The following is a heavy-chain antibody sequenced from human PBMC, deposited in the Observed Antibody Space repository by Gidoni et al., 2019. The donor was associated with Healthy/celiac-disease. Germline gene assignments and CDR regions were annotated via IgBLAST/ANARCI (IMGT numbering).Heavy chain of an antibody. D-gene: IGHD3-3*01. CDR1: GYTFTSYD. V-gene: IGHV1-8*01. CDR3: ARGPSSGFLEWLSLDYYYYYGMDV. J-gene: IGHJ6*02. Sequence: QVQLVQSGAEVKKPGASVKVSCKASGYTFTSYDINWVRQASGQGLEWMGWMNPNSGNTGYAQKFQGRVTMTRNTSISTAYMELSSLRSEDTAVYYCARGPSSGFLEWLSLDYYYYYGMDVWGQGTTVTVSS. CDR2: MNPNSGNT.